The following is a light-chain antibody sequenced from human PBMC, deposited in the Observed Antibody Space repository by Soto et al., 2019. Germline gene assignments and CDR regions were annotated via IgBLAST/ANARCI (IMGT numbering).Light chain of an antibody. CDR3: QQSYSTPLT. Sequence: IVMTHSPATLSVSALYGATLSFRASQSVDSNLAWYQQKPGQTPRLLMYGASTRPTGIPARFSGSGSGTDFTLTISSLQPEDFATYYCQQSYSTPLTFGQGTRLEIK. CDR2: GAS. CDR1: QSVDSN. J-gene: IGKJ5*01. V-gene: IGKV3D-15*01.